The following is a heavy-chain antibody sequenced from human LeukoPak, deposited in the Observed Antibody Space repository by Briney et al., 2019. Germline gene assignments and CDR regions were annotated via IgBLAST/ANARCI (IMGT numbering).Heavy chain of an antibody. CDR3: AKSHVSTATGTGRYFDY. V-gene: IGHV3-23*01. D-gene: IGHD3-9*01. CDR1: GLTFSNSS. J-gene: IGHJ4*02. CDR2: MIVGSDVI. Sequence: GGSLRLSCAVAGLTFSNSSMSCVRQAAGRGLGWVSSMIVGSDVIYYADSVTGRFAISRDTSKHTVYLQTCSLRAEDTAVYYCAKSHVSTATGTGRYFDYWGQGTLVTVSS.